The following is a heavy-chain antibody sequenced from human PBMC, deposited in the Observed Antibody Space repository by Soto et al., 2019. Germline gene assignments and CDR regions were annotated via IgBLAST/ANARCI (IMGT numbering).Heavy chain of an antibody. J-gene: IGHJ4*02. Sequence: QVQLVQSGAEVKKTGSSVKVSCKISGGIFSRHAIDWVRPAPGPGLEWMGGIVPKLGTVIYAQNFQARVTISADELTNTSYLDLSALTFEATAVYYSARPRTDYYESDGYYGPQVDDLGQGTLVTVSS. CDR3: ARPRTDYYESDGYYGPQVDD. CDR2: IVPKLGTV. D-gene: IGHD3-22*01. V-gene: IGHV1-69*01. CDR1: GGIFSRHA.